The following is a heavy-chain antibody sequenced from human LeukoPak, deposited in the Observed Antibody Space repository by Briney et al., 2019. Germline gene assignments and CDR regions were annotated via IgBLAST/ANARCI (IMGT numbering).Heavy chain of an antibody. CDR2: ISYDGSNP. J-gene: IGHJ4*02. CDR1: GFIFTTYA. V-gene: IGHV3-30-3*01. D-gene: IGHD6-19*01. CDR3: ARDLSSGWLGDY. Sequence: GRSLRLSCAASGFIFTTYAMHWVRLVPGKGLEWVAVISYDGSNPYYADSVKGRFTISRDNSKDTLFLQMNSLRADDTALYYCARDLSSGWLGDYWGQGTLVTVSS.